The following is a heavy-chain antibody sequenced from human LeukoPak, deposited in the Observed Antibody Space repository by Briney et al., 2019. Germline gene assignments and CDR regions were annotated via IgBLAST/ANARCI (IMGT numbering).Heavy chain of an antibody. V-gene: IGHV1-8*01. CDR3: AAVYCSGGSCYFGD. CDR2: MNPNSGNT. Sequence: ASVKISCKVSGYTFTSYDINWVRQATGQGLEWMGWMNPNSGNTGYAQKFQGRVTMTRNTSISTAYMELSSLRSEDTAVYYCAAVYCSGGSCYFGDWGQGTLVTVSS. J-gene: IGHJ4*02. CDR1: GYTFTSYD. D-gene: IGHD2-15*01.